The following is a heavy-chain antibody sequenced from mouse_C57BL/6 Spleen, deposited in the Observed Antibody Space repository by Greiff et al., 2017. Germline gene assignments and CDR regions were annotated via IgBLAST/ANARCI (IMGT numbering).Heavy chain of an antibody. CDR1: GFNIKDYY. CDR2: IDPEDGDT. V-gene: IGHV14-1*01. J-gene: IGHJ1*03. Sequence: EVQLQQSGAELVRPGASVKLSCTASGFNIKDYYMHWVKQRPEQGLEWIGRIDPEDGDTEYAPKFQGKATMTADTSSNTAYLQLSSLTSEDTAVYYCTTQRVGPSWYFDVWGTGTTVTVSS. D-gene: IGHD4-1*01. CDR3: TTQRVGPSWYFDV.